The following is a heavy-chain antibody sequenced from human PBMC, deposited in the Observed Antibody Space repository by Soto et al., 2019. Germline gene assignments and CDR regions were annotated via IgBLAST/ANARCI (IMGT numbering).Heavy chain of an antibody. D-gene: IGHD2-15*01. Sequence: SETLSLTCTVSGGSMYRSGYYWGWIRQPPGRGLEWIGNIDYNGVTSSNPSLKSRVTISRDTSKNQFSLQLPSLTAADPALSSCGTALAAATGHAGYGSWGTGTLVT. CDR2: IDYNGVT. CDR1: GGSMYRSGYY. J-gene: IGHJ5*02. CDR3: GTALAAATGHAGYGS. V-gene: IGHV4-39*01.